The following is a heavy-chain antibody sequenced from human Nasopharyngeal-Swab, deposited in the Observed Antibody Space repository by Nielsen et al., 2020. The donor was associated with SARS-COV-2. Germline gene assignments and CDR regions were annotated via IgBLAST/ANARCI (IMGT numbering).Heavy chain of an antibody. CDR3: ARADTAMGDYYYYGIDV. J-gene: IGHJ6*02. CDR2: ISSSGSTI. CDR1: GFTFSDYY. V-gene: IGHV3-11*01. Sequence: GESLKISCAASGFTFSDYYMSWIRQAPGKGLEWVSYISSSGSTIYYADSVKGRFTISRDNAKNSLYLQMNSLRAEDTAVYYCARADTAMGDYYYYGIDVWGQGTTVTVSS. D-gene: IGHD5-18*01.